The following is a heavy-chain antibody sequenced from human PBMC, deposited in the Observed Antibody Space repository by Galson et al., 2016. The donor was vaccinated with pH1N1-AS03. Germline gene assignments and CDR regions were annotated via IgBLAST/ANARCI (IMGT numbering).Heavy chain of an antibody. D-gene: IGHD1-1*01. V-gene: IGHV6-1*01. J-gene: IGHJ3*02. CDR3: ARGRYSAFDI. CDR2: TYWRSKWYN. Sequence: CAISGDSVSSNIDAWNWIRQFPSGGLEWLGRTYWRSKWYNDYAVSVKSRITINPDTSKNQFSLQLNSVTPEDTAVYYCARGRYSAFDIRGQGTMVTVSS. CDR1: GDSVSSNIDA.